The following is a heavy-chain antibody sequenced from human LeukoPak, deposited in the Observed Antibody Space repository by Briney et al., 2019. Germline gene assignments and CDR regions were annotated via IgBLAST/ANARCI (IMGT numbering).Heavy chain of an antibody. D-gene: IGHD3-10*01. CDR1: GYTFTSYG. Sequence: VASVKVSCKASGYTFTSYGISWVRQAPGQGLEWMGWISAYNGNTNYAQKLQGRVTMTTDTSTSTAHMELRSLRAEDTAVYYCARHRPGVRGVIITKNSNWFDPWGQGTLVTVSS. J-gene: IGHJ5*02. CDR3: ARHRPGVRGVIITKNSNWFDP. V-gene: IGHV1-18*01. CDR2: ISAYNGNT.